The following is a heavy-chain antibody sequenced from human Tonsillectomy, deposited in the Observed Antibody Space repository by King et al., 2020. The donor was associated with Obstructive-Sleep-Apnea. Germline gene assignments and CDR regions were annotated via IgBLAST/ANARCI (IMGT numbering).Heavy chain of an antibody. CDR2: ISYDGSNK. D-gene: IGHD6-13*01. CDR1: GFTFSSYA. Sequence: VQLVESGGGVVQPGRSLRLSCAASGFTFSSYAMHWVRQAPGKGLEWVAVISYDGSNKYYADSVKGRFTISRDNSKNTLYLQMNSLRAEDTAVYYCARDRIAAGVFGNYYYGMDVWGQGTTVTVSS. CDR3: ARDRIAAGVFGNYYYGMDV. V-gene: IGHV3-30*04. J-gene: IGHJ6*02.